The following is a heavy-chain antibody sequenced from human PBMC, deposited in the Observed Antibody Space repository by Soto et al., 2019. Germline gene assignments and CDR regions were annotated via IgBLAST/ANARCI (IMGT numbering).Heavy chain of an antibody. CDR1: GFSFRNYG. CDR2: VSHDGSNK. J-gene: IGHJ4*02. CDR3: VRDGGGCYSQVDH. Sequence: QVQLVESGGGVVQPGGSLRLSCVVSGFSFRNYGMHWVSRVAGGGLEWVAVVSHDGSNKYYVDSLKGRFTISRDNSKNTVFLQMDSLGPDDTAVYYCVRDGGGCYSQVDHWGQGTLVIVSS. D-gene: IGHD2-15*01. V-gene: IGHV3-30*03.